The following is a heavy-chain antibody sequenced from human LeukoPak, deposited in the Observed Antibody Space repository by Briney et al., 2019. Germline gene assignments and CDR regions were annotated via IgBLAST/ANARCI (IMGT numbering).Heavy chain of an antibody. CDR3: ARGWRYYGSGSYYTGGNWFDP. Sequence: SETLSLTCTVSGGSISSSSYYWGWIRQPPEKGLEWIGSIYYSGSTYYNPSLESRVTISVDTSKNQFSLKLSSVTAADTAVYYCARGWRYYGSGSYYTGGNWFDPWGQGTLVTVSS. J-gene: IGHJ5*02. CDR2: IYYSGST. CDR1: GGSISSSSYY. V-gene: IGHV4-39*07. D-gene: IGHD3-10*01.